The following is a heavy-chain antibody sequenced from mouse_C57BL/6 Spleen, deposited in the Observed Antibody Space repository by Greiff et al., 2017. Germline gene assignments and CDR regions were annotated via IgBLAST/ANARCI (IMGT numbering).Heavy chain of an antibody. CDR2: IHPNSGST. D-gene: IGHD2-2*01. CDR3: ASSTMGTKGD. J-gene: IGHJ2*01. V-gene: IGHV1-64*01. CDR1: GYTFTSYW. Sequence: QVQLQQPGAELVKPGASVKLSCKASGYTFTSYWMHWVKQRPGHGLEWIGMIHPNSGSTNYNEKFKDKATLTVDKSSSTAYMQLSSLTSEDSAVYYCASSTMGTKGDWGQGTTLTVSS.